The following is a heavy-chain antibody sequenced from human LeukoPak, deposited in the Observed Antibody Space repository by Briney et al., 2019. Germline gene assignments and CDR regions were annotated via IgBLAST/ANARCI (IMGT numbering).Heavy chain of an antibody. CDR2: IRYDGSNK. J-gene: IGHJ4*02. V-gene: IGHV3-30*02. CDR1: EFTFSSYA. CDR3: TMIVVDGDY. D-gene: IGHD3-22*01. Sequence: GGSLRLSCAASEFTFSSYAMHWVRQAPGKGLEWVAFIRYDGSNKYYADSVKGRFTISRDNSKNTLYLQMNSLRAKDTAVYYCTMIVVDGDYWGQGTLVTVSS.